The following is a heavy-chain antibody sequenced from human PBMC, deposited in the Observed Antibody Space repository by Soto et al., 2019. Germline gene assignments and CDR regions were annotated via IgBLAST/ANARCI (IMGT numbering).Heavy chain of an antibody. CDR1: GFTFSSYS. Sequence: PGGSLRLSCAASGFTFSSYSMNWARQAPGKGLEWVSLISGSGFNTYYADSVKGRFTISRDNSKNTLYLQMNSLRAEDTAVYYCPKEVPVVTAISFYYWGRGTLITVSS. CDR3: PKEVPVVTAISFYY. D-gene: IGHD2-21*02. V-gene: IGHV3-23*01. J-gene: IGHJ4*02. CDR2: ISGSGFNT.